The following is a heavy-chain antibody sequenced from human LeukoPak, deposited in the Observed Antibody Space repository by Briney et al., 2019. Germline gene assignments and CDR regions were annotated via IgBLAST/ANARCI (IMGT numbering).Heavy chain of an antibody. CDR1: GFDFGGACG. CDR2: ISGGGETT. CDR3: VREAGCGWPLDY. Sequence: PGGSLRLSCATSGFDFGGACGMGWVRQAPEKGLEWVSTISGGGETTHYADSVKGRLTISRDNARNTLYLQIDRLRPEDTAIYYCVREAGCGWPLDYWGRGTLVTVFS. V-gene: IGHV3-23*01. J-gene: IGHJ4*02. D-gene: IGHD6-19*01.